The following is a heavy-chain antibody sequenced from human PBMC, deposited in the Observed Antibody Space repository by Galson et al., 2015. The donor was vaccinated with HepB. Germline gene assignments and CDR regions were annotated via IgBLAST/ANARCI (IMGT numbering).Heavy chain of an antibody. CDR3: ARDMAGYGYWFDP. V-gene: IGHV1-8*01. CDR1: GYTFTSYD. J-gene: IGHJ5*02. Sequence: SVKVSCKASGYTFTSYDINWVRQATGQGLEWMGWMNPNSGNTGYAQKFQGRVTMTRNTSISTAYMELSSLRSEDTAVYYCARDMAGYGYWFDPWGQGTLVTVSS. CDR2: MNPNSGNT. D-gene: IGHD1-1*01.